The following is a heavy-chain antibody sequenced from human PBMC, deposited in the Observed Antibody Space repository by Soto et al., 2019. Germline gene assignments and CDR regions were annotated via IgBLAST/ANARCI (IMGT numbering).Heavy chain of an antibody. CDR3: MRGGWGDSPIDY. V-gene: IGHV1-2*02. CDR1: GYTFSAYY. CDR2: INPSNEVT. J-gene: IGHJ4*02. D-gene: IGHD1-26*01. Sequence: QVYLLQAGAEVKKVGASVTVSCKTSGYTFSAYYVHWARRAPGRGFQGLGWINPSNEVTTFSEFFQGRITMTRDTHPNTVDMELNRLTSDGTAVYYCMRGGWGDSPIDYWGQGTQVTVSS.